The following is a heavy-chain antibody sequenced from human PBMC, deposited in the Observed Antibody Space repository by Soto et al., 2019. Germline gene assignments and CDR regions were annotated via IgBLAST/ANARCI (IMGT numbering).Heavy chain of an antibody. J-gene: IGHJ4*02. D-gene: IGHD2-15*01. CDR1: GFSLSTSGRC. V-gene: IGHV2-70*01. Sequence: SGPAQVNPRQTLTLTCTVSGFSLSTSGRCVSWIRQPPGKALEWLALIDWDDDKYYSTSLKTRLTISKDTSKNQVVLTMTNMDPVDTATYYCARTDGYCSGGSCYDAFDYWGQGTLVTVSS. CDR3: ARTDGYCSGGSCYDAFDY. CDR2: IDWDDDK.